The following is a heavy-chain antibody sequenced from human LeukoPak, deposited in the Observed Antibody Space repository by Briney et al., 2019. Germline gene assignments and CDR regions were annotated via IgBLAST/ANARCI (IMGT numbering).Heavy chain of an antibody. CDR2: FYTTGST. J-gene: IGHJ4*02. CDR1: GDFITNYS. CDR3: ARTSGSYFDY. V-gene: IGHV4-4*07. D-gene: IGHD1-26*01. Sequence: PSETLSLTCTVSGDFITNYSWSWIRQPAGKGLEWIGRFYTTGSTNYNPSLKSRVSMSADTSKNQFSLRLRSVTAADTAVYYCARTSGSYFDYWGQGTLVTVSS.